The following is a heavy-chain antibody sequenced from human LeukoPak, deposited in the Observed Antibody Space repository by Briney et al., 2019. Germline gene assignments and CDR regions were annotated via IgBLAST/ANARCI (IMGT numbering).Heavy chain of an antibody. Sequence: GGSLRLSCAASGFTFSSYAMHWVRQAPGKGLEWVAVISYDGSNKYYADSVKGRFTISRDNSKNTLYLQMGSLRAEDMAVYYCARDMSGGYSYGPFDYWGQGTLVTVSS. CDR2: ISYDGSNK. J-gene: IGHJ4*02. V-gene: IGHV3-30*14. CDR1: GFTFSSYA. D-gene: IGHD5-18*01. CDR3: ARDMSGGYSYGPFDY.